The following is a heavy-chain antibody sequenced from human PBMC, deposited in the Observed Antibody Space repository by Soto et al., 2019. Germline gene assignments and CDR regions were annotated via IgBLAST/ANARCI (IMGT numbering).Heavy chain of an antibody. CDR2: IYSSWNA. Sequence: QVQLQESGPGLVKPSETLSLICTVSDGSISGYFWSWVRQSAGKGLEWIGRIYSSWNANYNPSLKSRVTMSVDTSQNYFSLKLTSVTAADTAMYYCVRVDVFDIWGRGAMVTVSS. CDR1: DGSISGYF. CDR3: VRVDVFDI. J-gene: IGHJ3*02. V-gene: IGHV4-4*07.